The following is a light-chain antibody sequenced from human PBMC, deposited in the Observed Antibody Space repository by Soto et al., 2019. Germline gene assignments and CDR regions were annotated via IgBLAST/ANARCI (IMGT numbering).Light chain of an antibody. CDR3: SSYTSSSNYV. CDR1: SSDVGGYNY. J-gene: IGLJ1*01. CDR2: DVS. Sequence: QSALTQPASVSGSPGQSITISCTGTSSDVGGYNYVSWYQHHPGKAPKLMIYDVSNRPSGVSSRFSGSKSGNTASLTISGLQAEDEADYYCSSYTSSSNYVFGTGTKLTVL. V-gene: IGLV2-14*03.